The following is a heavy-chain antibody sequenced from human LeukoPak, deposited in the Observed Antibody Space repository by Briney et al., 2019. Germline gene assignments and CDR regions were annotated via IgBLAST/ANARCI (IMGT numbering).Heavy chain of an antibody. CDR2: IRYDGNNK. V-gene: IGHV3-30*02. D-gene: IGHD3-3*01. Sequence: GGSLRLSCAASGFTFSSYWMSWVRQAPGKGLEWVAFIRYDGNNKYYADSVKGRFTISRDNSKNSLYLQMNSLRPEDTAVYYCAKGNTYYDFWSGHRIDYWGQGTLVTVST. CDR1: GFTFSSYW. CDR3: AKGNTYYDFWSGHRIDY. J-gene: IGHJ4*02.